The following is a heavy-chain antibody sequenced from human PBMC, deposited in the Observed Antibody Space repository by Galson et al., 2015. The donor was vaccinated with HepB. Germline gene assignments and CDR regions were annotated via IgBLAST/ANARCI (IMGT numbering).Heavy chain of an antibody. J-gene: IGHJ5*02. V-gene: IGHV3-23*01. Sequence: SLRLSCAASGFTFSNYAMGWVRQAPGKGLEWVSGISGSGGNTYYADSVKGRFTISRDNSKNTLYLQMNSLRAKDTAVYYCAKVSTSGLYSDWFDPWGQGTLVTVSS. D-gene: IGHD6-19*01. CDR3: AKVSTSGLYSDWFDP. CDR1: GFTFSNYA. CDR2: ISGSGGNT.